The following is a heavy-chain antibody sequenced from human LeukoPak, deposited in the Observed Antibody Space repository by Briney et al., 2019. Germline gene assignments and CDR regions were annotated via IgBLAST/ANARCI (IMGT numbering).Heavy chain of an antibody. CDR2: ISTYNGNP. CDR1: GYTFTSYG. Sequence: GASVKVSCKASGYTFTSYGISWVRQAPGQGLEWMGWISTYNGNPNPAPRFQGRVILTIDPFTTTAYMDLRSLRSDDTAVYYCARVNGPPDHWGQGTLVTVSS. CDR3: ARVNGPPDH. V-gene: IGHV1-18*01. J-gene: IGHJ5*02. D-gene: IGHD2-8*01.